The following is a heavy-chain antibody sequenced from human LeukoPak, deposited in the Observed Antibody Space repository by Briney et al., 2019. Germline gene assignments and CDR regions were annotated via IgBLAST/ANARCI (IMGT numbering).Heavy chain of an antibody. V-gene: IGHV1-69*05. CDR1: GGTFSSYA. D-gene: IGHD2-21*01. CDR3: ARSYCGGDCYSRYFQH. CDR2: IIPIFGTA. J-gene: IGHJ1*01. Sequence: SVTVSCKASGGTFSSYAISWVRQAPGQGLEGMGGIIPIFGTANYAQKFQGRVTITTDESTSTAYMELSSLRSEDTAVYYCARSYCGGDCYSRYFQHWGQGTLVTVSS.